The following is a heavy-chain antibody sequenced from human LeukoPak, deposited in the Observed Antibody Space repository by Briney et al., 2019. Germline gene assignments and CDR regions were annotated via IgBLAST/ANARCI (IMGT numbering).Heavy chain of an antibody. D-gene: IGHD3-22*01. J-gene: IGHJ4*02. CDR1: GFTFSSYW. V-gene: IGHV3-23*01. Sequence: PGGSLRLSCAASGFTFSSYWMHWVRQAPGKGLEWVSSIGSGGTTHYADSVKGRFTISRDNSKNTLFLQMNSLRAEDTAVYYCAKYFYDSSTYSFDYWGQGTLVTVSS. CDR2: IGSGGTT. CDR3: AKYFYDSSTYSFDY.